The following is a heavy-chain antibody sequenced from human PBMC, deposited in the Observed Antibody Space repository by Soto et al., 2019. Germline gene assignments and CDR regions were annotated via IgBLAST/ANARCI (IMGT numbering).Heavy chain of an antibody. CDR3: ARVGKRHPLTRHSGYDLRFDY. CDR1: GGSISSYY. CDR2: IYYSGST. J-gene: IGHJ4*02. Sequence: SETLSLTCTVSGGSISSYYWSWIRQPPGKGLEWIGYIYYSGSTNYNPSLKSRVTISVDTSKNQFSLKLSSVTAADTAVYYCARVGKRHPLTRHSGYDLRFDYWGQGTLVTVSS. D-gene: IGHD5-12*01. V-gene: IGHV4-59*01.